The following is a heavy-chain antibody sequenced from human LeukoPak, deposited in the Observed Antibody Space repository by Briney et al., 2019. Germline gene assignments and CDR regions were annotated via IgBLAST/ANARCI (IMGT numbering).Heavy chain of an antibody. V-gene: IGHV1-69*04. CDR2: IIPILGIT. CDR3: ARVEDCSNGICPFDY. J-gene: IGHJ4*02. Sequence: GASVKVSCKASGYTFTGYYMHWVRQAPGQGLEWMGRIIPILGITNYAQKFQGRVTITADKSTSTAYMELSSLRSEDTAVYYCARVEDCSNGICPFDYWGQGTLVTVSS. CDR1: GYTFTGYY. D-gene: IGHD2-8*01.